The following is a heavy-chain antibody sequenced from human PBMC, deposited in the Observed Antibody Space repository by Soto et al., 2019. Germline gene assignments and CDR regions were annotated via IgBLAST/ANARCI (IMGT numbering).Heavy chain of an antibody. CDR1: GGTFSSYA. D-gene: IGHD3-16*02. J-gene: IGHJ4*02. V-gene: IGHV1-69*13. CDR2: IIPIFGTA. CDR3: ARVVVPVIYDYIWGSYRPVYFDD. Sequence: SVKVSCKASGGTFSSYAISWVRHAPGQGLEWMGGIIPIFGTANYAQKFQGRVTITADESTSTAYMELSSLRSDDTAVYYCARVVVPVIYDYIWGSYRPVYFDDWGKGTLVTVSS.